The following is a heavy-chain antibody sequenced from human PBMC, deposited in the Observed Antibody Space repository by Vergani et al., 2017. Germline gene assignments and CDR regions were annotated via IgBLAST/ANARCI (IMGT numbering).Heavy chain of an antibody. V-gene: IGHV3-21*06. D-gene: IGHD2-8*01. Sequence: VQLVESGGGLVKPGGSLRLSCAASGFTFSDFSMSWVRQAPGKGLEWVAFIGSSGPYINSGDSVKGRFIFSRDNTNNSLFLQLRSLRAEDAAVYYCARDCTSGGCPDNYGMDVWGQGATVTVSS. CDR1: GFTFSDFS. J-gene: IGHJ6*02. CDR2: IGSSGPYI. CDR3: ARDCTSGGCPDNYGMDV.